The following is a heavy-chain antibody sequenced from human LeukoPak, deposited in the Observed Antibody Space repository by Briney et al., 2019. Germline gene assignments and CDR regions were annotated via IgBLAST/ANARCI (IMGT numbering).Heavy chain of an antibody. D-gene: IGHD3-22*01. V-gene: IGHV1-8*01. CDR1: GYTFTSYD. CDR3: ARGPHYYDCSGYHNNWFDP. CDR2: MNPNSGNT. Sequence: ASVKVSCKASGYTFTSYDINWVRQATGQGLEWMGWMNPNSGNTGYAQKFQGRVTMTRNTSISTAYMELSSLRSEDTAVYYCARGPHYYDCSGYHNNWFDPWGQGTLVTVSS. J-gene: IGHJ5*02.